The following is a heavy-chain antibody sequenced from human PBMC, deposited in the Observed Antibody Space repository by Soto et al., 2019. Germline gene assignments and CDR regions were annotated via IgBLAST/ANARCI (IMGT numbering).Heavy chain of an antibody. CDR3: ARDAGYCSGGSRYPDYYGMDV. CDR2: IIPIFGTA. Sequence: QVQLVQSGAEVKKPGSSVKVSCKASGGTFSSYAISWVRQAPGQGLEWMGGIIPIFGTANYAQKFQGRVTITADKSTSTAYMELSSLRSEDTAVYYCARDAGYCSGGSRYPDYYGMDVWGQGTTVTVSS. V-gene: IGHV1-69*06. J-gene: IGHJ6*02. D-gene: IGHD2-15*01. CDR1: GGTFSSYA.